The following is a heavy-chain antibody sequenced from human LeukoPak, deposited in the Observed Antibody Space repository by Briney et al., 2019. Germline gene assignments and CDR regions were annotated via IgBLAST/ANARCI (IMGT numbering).Heavy chain of an antibody. CDR1: GGTFSSYA. J-gene: IGHJ3*02. CDR3: AGGTIAVAGTLGDAFDI. Sequence: SVKVSCKASGGTFSSYAISWVRQAPGQGLEWMGGIIPIFGTANYAQKFQGRVTITADESTSTAYMELSSLRSEDTAVYYCAGGTIAVAGTLGDAFDIWGQGTVVTVSS. V-gene: IGHV1-69*13. CDR2: IIPIFGTA. D-gene: IGHD6-19*01.